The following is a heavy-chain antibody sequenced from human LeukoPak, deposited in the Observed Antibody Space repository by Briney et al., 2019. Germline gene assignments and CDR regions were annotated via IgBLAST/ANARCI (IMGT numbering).Heavy chain of an antibody. CDR3: ARDPYYYDSSGYNDY. J-gene: IGHJ4*02. CDR2: INEDGSTT. V-gene: IGHV3-74*01. Sequence: GGSLRLSCAASGFTFSSNWMHWARQAPGKGLVWVSRINEDGSTTNYADSVKGRFTISRDNSKNTLYLQMNSLRAEDTAVYYCARDPYYYDSSGYNDYWGQGTLVTVSS. CDR1: GFTFSSNW. D-gene: IGHD3-22*01.